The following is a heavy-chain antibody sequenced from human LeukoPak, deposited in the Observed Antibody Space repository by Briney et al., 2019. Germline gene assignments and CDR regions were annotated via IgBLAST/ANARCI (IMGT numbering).Heavy chain of an antibody. D-gene: IGHD3-3*01. CDR3: ARHDLYDFWSGSPLDY. CDR1: GGSISSYY. V-gene: IGHV4-4*07. J-gene: IGHJ4*02. CDR2: IYTSGST. Sequence: SETLSLTCTVSGGSISSYYWSWIRQPAGKGLEWIGRIYTSGSTNYNPSLKSRVTMSVDTSKNQFSLKLSSVTAADTAVYYCARHDLYDFWSGSPLDYWGQGTLVTVSS.